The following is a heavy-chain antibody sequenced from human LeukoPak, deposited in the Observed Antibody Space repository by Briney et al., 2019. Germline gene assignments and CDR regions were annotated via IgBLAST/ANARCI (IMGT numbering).Heavy chain of an antibody. Sequence: SETLSLTCTVSGGSISSSSYCWGWIRQPPGKGLEWIASIYYSGGTYYNPSLKSRVTISVDTSKNQFSLKLSSVTAADTAVYYCARQYYYGSGSYPDFDYWGQGTLVTVSS. CDR3: ARQYYYGSGSYPDFDY. CDR2: IYYSGGT. D-gene: IGHD3-10*01. J-gene: IGHJ4*02. CDR1: GGSISSSSYC. V-gene: IGHV4-39*01.